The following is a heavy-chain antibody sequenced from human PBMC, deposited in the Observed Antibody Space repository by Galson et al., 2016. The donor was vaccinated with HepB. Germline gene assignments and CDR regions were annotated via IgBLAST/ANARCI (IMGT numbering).Heavy chain of an antibody. D-gene: IGHD2-21*01. CDR2: ISFDGTNI. CDR3: AKELWLFRHPGVGYLDY. J-gene: IGHJ4*02. Sequence: SLRLSCAASGFTFTTYGMHWVRRAPGKGQESVAIISFDGTNIYYADSDKCRFTLSRDNSKNTLYLQMNSLRAEDTAVYYCAKELWLFRHPGVGYLDYWGQGTLVTVSS. CDR1: GFTFTTYG. V-gene: IGHV3-30*18.